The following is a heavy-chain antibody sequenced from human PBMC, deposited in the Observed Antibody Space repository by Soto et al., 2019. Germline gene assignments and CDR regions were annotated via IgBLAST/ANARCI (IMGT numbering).Heavy chain of an antibody. CDR1: GFTFSSYA. D-gene: IGHD2-2*01. V-gene: IGHV3-30-3*01. CDR2: ISYDGTNK. Sequence: QVQLVESGGGVVQPGRSLRLSCAASGFTFSSYAMHWVRQAPGKGLEWVAVISYDGTNKYYADSVKGRFTISRDNSKNTLYLQTNSLRAEDTAVYYCAREIFGVASCIRTGCPDVAFDPWGQGTRVTVSS. J-gene: IGHJ5*02. CDR3: AREIFGVASCIRTGCPDVAFDP.